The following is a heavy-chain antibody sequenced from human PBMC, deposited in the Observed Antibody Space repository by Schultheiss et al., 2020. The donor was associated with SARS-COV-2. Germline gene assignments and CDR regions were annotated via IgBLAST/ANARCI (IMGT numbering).Heavy chain of an antibody. J-gene: IGHJ3*02. Sequence: SETLSLTCAVYGGSFSGYYWSWIRQPPGKGLEWIGEINHSGSTYYNPSLKSRVTISVDRSKNQFSLKLSSVTAADTAVYYCAGGRSGSYSEWGIWGQGTMVTVSS. CDR3: AGGRSGSYSEWGI. V-gene: IGHV4-34*01. CDR2: INHSGST. D-gene: IGHD3-10*01. CDR1: GGSFSGYY.